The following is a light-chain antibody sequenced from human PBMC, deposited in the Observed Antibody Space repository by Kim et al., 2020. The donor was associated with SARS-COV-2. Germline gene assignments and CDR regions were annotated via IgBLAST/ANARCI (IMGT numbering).Light chain of an antibody. CDR1: QGISSN. Sequence: ASVGDRVTITCRASQGISSNVAWYQQKPGDVPKLLIYDASALLSGVPSRFSGSGSGTDFTLTISSQQPEDVATYYCQKYNGAPWTFGQGTKVDIK. CDR3: QKYNGAPWT. J-gene: IGKJ1*01. CDR2: DAS. V-gene: IGKV1-27*01.